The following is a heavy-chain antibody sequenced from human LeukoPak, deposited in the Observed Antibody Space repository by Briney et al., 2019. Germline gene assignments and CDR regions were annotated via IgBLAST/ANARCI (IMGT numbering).Heavy chain of an antibody. Sequence: ASVKVSCKASGGTFSSYATSWVRQAPGQGLEWMGGIIPIFGTANYAQKFQGRVTITTDESTSTAYMELSSLRSEDTAVYYCARGEYRDDFWSGYSYYYYYMDVWGKGTTVTVSS. V-gene: IGHV1-69*05. CDR3: ARGEYRDDFWSGYSYYYYYMDV. J-gene: IGHJ6*03. CDR1: GGTFSSYA. D-gene: IGHD3-3*01. CDR2: IIPIFGTA.